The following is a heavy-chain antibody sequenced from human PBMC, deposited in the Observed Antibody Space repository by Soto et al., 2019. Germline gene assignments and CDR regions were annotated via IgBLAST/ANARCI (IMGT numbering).Heavy chain of an antibody. CDR1: GFTFSSYG. J-gene: IGHJ5*02. Sequence: PGGSLRLSCAASGFTFSSYGMHWVRQAPGKGLEWVAVISYDGSNKYYADSVKGRFTISRDNSKNTLYLQMNSLRAEDTAVYYCAKDLAWNNWFDPWGQGTLVTVSS. CDR2: ISYDGSNK. V-gene: IGHV3-30*18. CDR3: AKDLAWNNWFDP. D-gene: IGHD1-1*01.